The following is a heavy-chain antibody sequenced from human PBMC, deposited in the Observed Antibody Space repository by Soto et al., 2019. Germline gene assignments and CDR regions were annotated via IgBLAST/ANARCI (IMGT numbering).Heavy chain of an antibody. CDR2: ISAYDGSI. Sequence: GASVKVSCKASGYTSTTYGITWVRQAPGQGLEWMGWISAYDGSINYAQKLQGRVSMTTDSSTSTAYLDLRSLRSDDTAVYYCARDPASTYSTSSFDFWGQGTLVTVSS. V-gene: IGHV1-18*04. D-gene: IGHD2-8*01. CDR3: ARDPASTYSTSSFDF. CDR1: GYTSTTYG. J-gene: IGHJ4*02.